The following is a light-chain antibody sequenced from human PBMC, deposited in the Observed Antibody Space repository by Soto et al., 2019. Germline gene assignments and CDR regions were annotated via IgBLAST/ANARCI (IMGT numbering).Light chain of an antibody. V-gene: IGKV3-20*01. CDR2: NSS. CDR3: RKYRELHQT. Sequence: EIVLTQSPGTLSLSPGERATLSCRASQSVRSNYLAWYQQKPGQAPRLLIYNSSTRATGIPDRFSGSGSGTDFPLSISGLEPEDGGLYYCRKYRELHQTLGRGT. J-gene: IGKJ1*01. CDR1: QSVRSNY.